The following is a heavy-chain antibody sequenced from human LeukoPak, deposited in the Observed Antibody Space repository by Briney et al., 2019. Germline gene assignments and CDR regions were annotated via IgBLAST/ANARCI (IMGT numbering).Heavy chain of an antibody. V-gene: IGHV1-2*02. J-gene: IGHJ4*02. CDR3: AINKAAKSLDY. CDR1: VYTFTGYY. CDR2: INPNSGGT. D-gene: IGHD6-25*01. Sequence: GASVKVSCKASVYTFTGYYMHWVRQAPGQGLEWMGWINPNSGGTNYAQKFQGRVTMTRDTSISTAYMELSRLRFDDTAVYYCAINKAAKSLDYWGQGTLVTVSS.